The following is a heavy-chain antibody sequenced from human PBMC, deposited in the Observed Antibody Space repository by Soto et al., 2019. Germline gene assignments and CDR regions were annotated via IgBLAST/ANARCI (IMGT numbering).Heavy chain of an antibody. J-gene: IGHJ3*02. V-gene: IGHV1-69*04. D-gene: IGHD6-13*01. CDR2: IIPILGIA. CDR3: ARELIAAAGTRAFDI. CDR1: GGTFSSYT. Sequence: SVKVSCKASGGTFSSYTISWVRQAPGQGLEWMGRIIPILGIANYAQKFQGRVTITADKSTSTAYMELSSLRSEDTAVYYCARELIAAAGTRAFDIWGQGTMVTVSS.